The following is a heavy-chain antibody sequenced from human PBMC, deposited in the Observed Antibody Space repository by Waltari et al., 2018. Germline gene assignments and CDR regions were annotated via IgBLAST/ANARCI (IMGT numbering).Heavy chain of an antibody. CDR3: ARDRGWGFDY. V-gene: IGHV3-48*01. Sequence: EVQLVESGGGLVQPGGSLGLSCAASGFTFSSYSMNWVRQAPGKGLEWVSYISSSSSTIYYADSVKGRFTISRDNAKNSLYLQMNSLRAEDTAVYYCARDRGWGFDYWGQGTLVTVSS. J-gene: IGHJ4*02. CDR2: ISSSSSTI. CDR1: GFTFSSYS. D-gene: IGHD3-16*01.